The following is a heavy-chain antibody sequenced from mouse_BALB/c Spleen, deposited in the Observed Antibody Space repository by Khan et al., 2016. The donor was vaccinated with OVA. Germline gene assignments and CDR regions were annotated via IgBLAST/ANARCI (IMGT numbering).Heavy chain of an antibody. Sequence: QVQLKQSGAELVRPGVSVKISCKGSGYTFTDFTMHWVKQSHEKSLEWIGVISTYYGDATYNQKFKGKATMTVDKASSTAYMELARLTSEDSAIYYLTRGGGGNRFAYWGQGTLVTVSA. V-gene: IGHV1S137*01. CDR2: ISTYYGDA. CDR1: GYTFTDFT. J-gene: IGHJ3*01. CDR3: TRGGGGNRFAY.